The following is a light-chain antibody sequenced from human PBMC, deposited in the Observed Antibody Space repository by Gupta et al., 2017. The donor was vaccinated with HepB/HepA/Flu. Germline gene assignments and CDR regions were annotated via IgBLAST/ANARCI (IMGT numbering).Light chain of an antibody. V-gene: IGLV1-40*01. CDR1: SSNIGAAFD. J-gene: IGLJ3*02. Sequence: QTVLTQPPSVSGAPGQRVTISCTGNSSNIGAAFDLHWYQQLPGMAPKIIIYDNAYRPSGVPDRFSASKFGTSASLAITDLQAEDEADYYCQSYDSSLSAWVFGGGTKLTAL. CDR3: QSYDSSLSAWV. CDR2: DNA.